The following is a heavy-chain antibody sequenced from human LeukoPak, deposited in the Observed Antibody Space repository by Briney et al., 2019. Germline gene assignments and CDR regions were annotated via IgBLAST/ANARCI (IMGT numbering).Heavy chain of an antibody. CDR1: GFIFSSYA. D-gene: IGHD1-26*01. CDR2: ISGSGGSS. J-gene: IGHJ4*02. Sequence: WRSPRLYCAASGFIFSSYAMSWVRQAPGKGLEWVSTISGSGGSSYYADSVKGRFTISRDNSKNTLYLQMNSLRAEDTAVYYCAKDLGEFRATLFDYWGQGTLVTVSS. V-gene: IGHV3-23*01. CDR3: AKDLGEFRATLFDY.